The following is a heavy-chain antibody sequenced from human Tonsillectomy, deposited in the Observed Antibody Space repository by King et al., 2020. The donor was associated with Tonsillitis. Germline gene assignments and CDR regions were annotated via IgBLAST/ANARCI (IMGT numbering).Heavy chain of an antibody. D-gene: IGHD2-2*01. V-gene: IGHV4-59*08. Sequence: QLQESGPGLVKPSETLSLTCTVSGGSISSYYWSWIRQPPGKGLEWIGYIYYSGSTNYNPSLMSRVTISVDTSKNQFSLKLSSVTAADTAVYYCAGSNTSPSGRLGDIWGQGTMVTVSS. J-gene: IGHJ3*02. CDR2: IYYSGST. CDR3: AGSNTSPSGRLGDI. CDR1: GGSISSYY.